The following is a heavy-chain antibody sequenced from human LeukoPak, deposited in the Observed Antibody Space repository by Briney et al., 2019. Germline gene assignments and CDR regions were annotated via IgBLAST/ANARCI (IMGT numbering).Heavy chain of an antibody. CDR1: GYRFNSSW. V-gene: IGHV5-51*01. CDR3: ARLGPMLRGGAPFDY. Sequence: GESLKISCKGSGYRFNSSWIGWVRQMPGKGLEWIGIIYPGDSETRYSPSFQGQVTISADKSISAAYLQWSSLKASDTAMYYCARLGPMLRGGAPFDYWGQGTLVTVSS. CDR2: IYPGDSET. J-gene: IGHJ4*02. D-gene: IGHD3-10*01.